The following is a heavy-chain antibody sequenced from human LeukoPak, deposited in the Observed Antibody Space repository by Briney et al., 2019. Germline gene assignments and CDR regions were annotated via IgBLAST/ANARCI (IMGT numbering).Heavy chain of an antibody. J-gene: IGHJ5*02. Sequence: PGGSLRLSCAASGFTFSNYAMNWVRQAPGKGLEWVSAISSSAASIYYADSVKGRFTISRDNSKNTLWLLMNSLRDEDTAVYYCAKSQPSAISWFDPWGQGTLVTVSS. CDR1: GFTFSNYA. CDR2: ISSSAASI. CDR3: AKSQPSAISWFDP. V-gene: IGHV3-23*01. D-gene: IGHD2-2*02.